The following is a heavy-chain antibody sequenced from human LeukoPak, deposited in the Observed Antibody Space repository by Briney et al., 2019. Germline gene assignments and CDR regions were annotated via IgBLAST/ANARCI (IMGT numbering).Heavy chain of an antibody. D-gene: IGHD3-16*01. V-gene: IGHV1-69*06. J-gene: IGHJ4*02. CDR1: GDTFLSYG. CDR2: VIPIFGTT. CDR3: ATTTLGDGWLQSDH. Sequence: PVKVSCKASGDTFLSYGINWERQAPGQGLEWMGRVIPIFGTTSYAQKFQGRVVINADKSTSTAYMELSDLRSDDTAVFYCATTTLGDGWLQSDHWGQGTLVTVSS.